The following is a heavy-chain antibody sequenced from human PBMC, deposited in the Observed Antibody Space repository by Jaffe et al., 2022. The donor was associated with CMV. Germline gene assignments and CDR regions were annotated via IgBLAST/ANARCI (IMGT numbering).Heavy chain of an antibody. CDR1: GFTFGNYW. D-gene: IGHD6-19*01. CDR3: TRDRGWLTFDY. J-gene: IGHJ4*02. CDR2: IKGDGSEN. V-gene: IGHV3-7*01. Sequence: EVQLVESGGGLVQRGGSLRLSCVGSGFTFGNYWMTWVRQAPGKGLEWVANIKGDGSENNYVDAVKGRFTISRDNAKNSLYLQMNSLRVEDTAVYYCTRDRGWLTFDYWGQGTLITVSS.